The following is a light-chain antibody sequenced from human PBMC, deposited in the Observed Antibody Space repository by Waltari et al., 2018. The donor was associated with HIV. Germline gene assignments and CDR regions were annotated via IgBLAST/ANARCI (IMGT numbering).Light chain of an antibody. Sequence: QSALTPPPSASVSPGQSLPNSCTGTSSDVEGYNFVSWYQQHPGKAPKLMIFEVTTRPSGVPARFSGSKTGNTASLTVSGLQADDEGDYYCSSYAGGNNLVFGGGTKLTVL. CDR2: EVT. CDR1: SSDVEGYNF. CDR3: SSYAGGNNLV. J-gene: IGLJ2*01. V-gene: IGLV2-8*01.